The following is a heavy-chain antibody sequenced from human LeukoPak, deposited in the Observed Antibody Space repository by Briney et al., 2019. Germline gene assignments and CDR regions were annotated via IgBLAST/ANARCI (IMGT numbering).Heavy chain of an antibody. V-gene: IGHV3-53*01. J-gene: IGHJ4*02. D-gene: IGHD4-17*01. CDR3: AKGRNPLRPIYFDY. CDR1: GFTVSSNY. Sequence: GGSLRLSCAASGFTVSSNYMSWVRQAPGKGLEWVSVIYSGGSTYYADSVKGRFTISRDNSKNTLYLQMNSLRAEDTAVYYCAKGRNPLRPIYFDYWGQGTLVTVSS. CDR2: IYSGGST.